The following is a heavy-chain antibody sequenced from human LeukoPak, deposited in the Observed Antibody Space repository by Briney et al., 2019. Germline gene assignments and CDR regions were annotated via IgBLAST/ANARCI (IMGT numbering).Heavy chain of an antibody. V-gene: IGHV3-7*03. CDR1: GFSFNNYR. CDR2: IKQDGSEK. D-gene: IGHD6-25*01. J-gene: IGHJ4*02. Sequence: PGGPLGLSCGASGFSFNNYRMTWVRQAPGKGLEWVANIKQDGSEKQYVDSVKGRFAISRDNAKKSLYLQINTLRAEDTAVYYCVRGPYIAATSYWGQGTLVTVSS. CDR3: VRGPYIAATSY.